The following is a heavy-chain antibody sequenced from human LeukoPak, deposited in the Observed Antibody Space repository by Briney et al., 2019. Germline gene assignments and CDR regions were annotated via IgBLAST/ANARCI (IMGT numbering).Heavy chain of an antibody. J-gene: IGHJ4*02. Sequence: PGGSLRLSCAASGFTFGTYTMSWVRQAPGTGLEWVSTIIGTAQTLYAASVKGRFTISRDNSKNTLYLQMNSLGAEDTAMYFCAKDLRPDSRYDFDYWGQGTLVTVSS. CDR2: IIGTAQT. CDR1: GFTFGTYT. CDR3: AKDLRPDSRYDFDY. V-gene: IGHV3-23*01. D-gene: IGHD5-12*01.